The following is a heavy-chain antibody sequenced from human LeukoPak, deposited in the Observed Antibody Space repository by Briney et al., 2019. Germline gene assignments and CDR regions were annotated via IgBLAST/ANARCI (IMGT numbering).Heavy chain of an antibody. CDR1: GYSFTSYW. CDR3: ARRTGEDLNLDY. D-gene: IGHD7-27*01. Sequence: GESLKISCKGSGYSFTSYWIGWVRQMPGRGLEWMGIIYPGDSNTRYSPSFQGQVTISADNSISTAYLQWSSLKASDTAMYFCARRTGEDLNLDYWGQGTLVTVSS. CDR2: IYPGDSNT. V-gene: IGHV5-51*01. J-gene: IGHJ4*02.